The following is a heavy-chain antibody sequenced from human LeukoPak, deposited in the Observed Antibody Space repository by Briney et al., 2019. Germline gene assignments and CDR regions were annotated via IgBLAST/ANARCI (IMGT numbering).Heavy chain of an antibody. CDR1: GGSISSSSYY. V-gene: IGHV4-39*07. D-gene: IGHD1-26*01. J-gene: IGHJ4*02. Sequence: SETLSLTCTVSGGSISSSSYYWGWIRQPPGKGLEWIGSIYHSGSTYYNPSLKSRVTISVDTSKNQFSLKLSSVTAADTAVYYCARDVGATTFDYWGQGTLVTVSS. CDR3: ARDVGATTFDY. CDR2: IYHSGST.